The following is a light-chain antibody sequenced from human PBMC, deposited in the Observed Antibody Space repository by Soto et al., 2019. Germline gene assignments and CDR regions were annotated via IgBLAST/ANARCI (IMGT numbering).Light chain of an antibody. CDR1: SSDVGGYKY. CDR3: SSYAGSNNYV. Sequence: QSVLTQPASVSGSPGQSVTISCTGISSDVGGYKYVSWYQQHPGKAPKLMIYEVSKRPSGVPDRFSGSKSGNTASLTVSGLQADDEADYYCSSYAGSNNYVFGSGTRSPS. V-gene: IGLV2-8*01. CDR2: EVS. J-gene: IGLJ1*01.